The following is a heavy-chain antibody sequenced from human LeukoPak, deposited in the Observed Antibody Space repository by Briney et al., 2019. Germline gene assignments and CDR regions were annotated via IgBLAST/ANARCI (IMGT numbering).Heavy chain of an antibody. V-gene: IGHV4-34*01. J-gene: IGHJ4*02. CDR2: INHSGST. CDR1: GGSFSGYY. CDR3: ARDEIAAAGGFDY. Sequence: SETLSLTCAVYGGSFSGYYWSWIRQPPGKGLEWIGEINHSGSTNYNPSLKSRVTISVDTSQNQFSLKLSSVTAADTAVYYCARDEIAAAGGFDYWGQGTLVTVSS. D-gene: IGHD6-13*01.